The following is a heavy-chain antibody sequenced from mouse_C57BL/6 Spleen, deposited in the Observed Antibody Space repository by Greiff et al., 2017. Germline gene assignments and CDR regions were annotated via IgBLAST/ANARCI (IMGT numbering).Heavy chain of an antibody. CDR2: IDPSDSET. CDR1: GYTFTSYW. J-gene: IGHJ2*01. V-gene: IGHV1-52*01. D-gene: IGHD2-1*01. CDR3: ARWRNYYGNLYYFDY. Sequence: QVQLQQPGAELVRPGSSVKLSCKASGYTFTSYWMHWVKQRPIQGLEWIGNIDPSDSETHYNQKFKDKATLTVDKSSSTAYMQLSSLTSEDSAVYYCARWRNYYGNLYYFDYWGQGTTLTVSS.